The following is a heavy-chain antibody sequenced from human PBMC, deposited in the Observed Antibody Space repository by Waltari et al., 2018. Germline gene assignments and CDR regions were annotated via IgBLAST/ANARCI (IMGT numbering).Heavy chain of an antibody. Sequence: QVQLQQWGAGLLKPSETLSLTCAVYGGSFSGYYWSWIRQPPGKGLEWIGEINHSGSTNYNPSLKSRVTISVATSKNQFSLKLSSVTAADTAVYYCASATLYYYDSSGYYYFDYWGQGTLVTVSS. CDR2: INHSGST. J-gene: IGHJ4*02. CDR1: GGSFSGYY. V-gene: IGHV4-34*01. CDR3: ASATLYYYDSSGYYYFDY. D-gene: IGHD3-22*01.